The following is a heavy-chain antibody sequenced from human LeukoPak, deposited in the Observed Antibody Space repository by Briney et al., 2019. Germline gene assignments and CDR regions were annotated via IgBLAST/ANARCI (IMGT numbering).Heavy chain of an antibody. CDR3: ARELRPPGDSGLDY. J-gene: IGHJ4*02. D-gene: IGHD3-10*01. Sequence: PGGSLRLSCAASGFTLSSNYMHWVRQAPGKGLVWVSRISLDGSDTTYADFAKGRFTISRDNAKSTVYLEMNSLRAEDTALYYCARELRPPGDSGLDYWGQGALVTLPS. CDR1: GFTLSSNY. CDR2: ISLDGSDT. V-gene: IGHV3-74*03.